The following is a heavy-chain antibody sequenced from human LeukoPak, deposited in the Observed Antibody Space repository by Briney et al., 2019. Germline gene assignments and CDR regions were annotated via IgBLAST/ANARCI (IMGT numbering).Heavy chain of an antibody. D-gene: IGHD3-16*01. CDR1: GFTFSSYA. Sequence: GGSLRLSCAASGFTFSSYAMSWVRQAPGKGLEWVSAISGSGGSTYYADSVKGRFTISRGNSKNTLYLQMHSLRAEDTAVYYCAKGYYDYVWGSYYFDYWGQGTLVTVSS. J-gene: IGHJ4*02. CDR3: AKGYYDYVWGSYYFDY. CDR2: ISGSGGST. V-gene: IGHV3-23*01.